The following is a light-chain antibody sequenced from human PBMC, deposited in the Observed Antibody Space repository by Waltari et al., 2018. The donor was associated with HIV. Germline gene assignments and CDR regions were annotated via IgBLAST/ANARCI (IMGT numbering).Light chain of an antibody. J-gene: IGLJ3*02. CDR2: HVT. CDR3: CSYTASDTWV. V-gene: IGLV2-11*01. CDR1: ISDVGSSNT. Sequence: QSALTQPRAASGAPVPSVTTSCTGTISDVGSSNTVSWYPQRPSKAPRLLISHVTERPSGVPDRFSGSKSGNTASLTISGLQDEDEADYHCCSYTASDTWVFGGGTQLTVL.